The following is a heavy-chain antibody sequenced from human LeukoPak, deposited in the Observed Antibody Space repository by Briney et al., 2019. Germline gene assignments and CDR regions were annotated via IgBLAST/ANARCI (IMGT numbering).Heavy chain of an antibody. J-gene: IGHJ4*02. Sequence: SETLSLTCAVYGGSFSGYYWSWIRQPPGKGLEWIGEINHSGSTNDNPSLKSRVTISVDTYKNQFSLKLSSVTAADTAVYYCARATRRMVRGVIITPYDYGGQGTLVTVPS. D-gene: IGHD3-10*01. V-gene: IGHV4-34*01. CDR2: INHSGST. CDR3: ARATRRMVRGVIITPYDY. CDR1: GGSFSGYY.